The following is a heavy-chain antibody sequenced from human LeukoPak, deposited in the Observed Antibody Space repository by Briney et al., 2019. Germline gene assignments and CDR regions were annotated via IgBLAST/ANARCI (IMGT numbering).Heavy chain of an antibody. D-gene: IGHD1-7*01. CDR2: MNPNSGNT. Sequence: ASVKVSCKASGYTFTSYDINWVRQATGQGLEWMGWMNPNSGNTGYAQKFQGRVTMTRNTSISTAYMELSSLRSEGTAVYYCARRAWNYGLGNYYYYMDVWGKGTTVTVSS. CDR3: ARRAWNYGLGNYYYYMDV. V-gene: IGHV1-8*01. CDR1: GYTFTSYD. J-gene: IGHJ6*03.